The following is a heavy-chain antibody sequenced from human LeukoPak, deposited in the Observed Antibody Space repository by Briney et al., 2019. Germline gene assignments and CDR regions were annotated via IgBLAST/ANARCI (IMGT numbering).Heavy chain of an antibody. J-gene: IGHJ4*02. CDR1: GFTFSSYS. Sequence: PGGSLRLSCAASGFTFSSYSMNWVRQAPGKGLEWVSSISSSSSYIYYADSVKGRFTISRDNAKNTLYLQMSSLRAEDTAVYYCARDWCSGGSCYRGDWGQGTLVTVSS. V-gene: IGHV3-21*01. CDR2: ISSSSSYI. CDR3: ARDWCSGGSCYRGD. D-gene: IGHD2-15*01.